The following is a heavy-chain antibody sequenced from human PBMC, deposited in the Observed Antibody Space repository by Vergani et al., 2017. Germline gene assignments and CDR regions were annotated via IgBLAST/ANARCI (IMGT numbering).Heavy chain of an antibody. CDR3: ARRSGVMTKDAFDI. V-gene: IGHV1-2*02. Sequence: VQLVESGAEVKKPGASVKVSCKASGYTFTGYYMHWVRQAPGQGLEWMGWINPNSGGTNYAQKFQGRVTITADKSTSTAYMELSSRRSEDTAVYYCARRSGVMTKDAFDIWGQGTMVTVSS. D-gene: IGHD3-16*01. CDR1: GYTFTGYY. J-gene: IGHJ3*02. CDR2: INPNSGGT.